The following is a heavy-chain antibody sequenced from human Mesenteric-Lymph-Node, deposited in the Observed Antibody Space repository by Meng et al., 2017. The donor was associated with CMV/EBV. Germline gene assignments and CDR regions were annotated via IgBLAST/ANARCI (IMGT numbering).Heavy chain of an antibody. Sequence: GESLKISCAASGLTFTNYWMHWVRQAPGKGLVWVSGTNTAGTSTYYADSVKGRFTISRDNVKNSLYLQMNSLRVEDTAVYYCARVPLRDDSSYPFDCWGQGTLVTVSS. CDR1: GLTFTNYW. CDR3: ARVPLRDDSSYPFDC. D-gene: IGHD3-22*01. CDR2: TNTAGTST. V-gene: IGHV3-74*01. J-gene: IGHJ4*02.